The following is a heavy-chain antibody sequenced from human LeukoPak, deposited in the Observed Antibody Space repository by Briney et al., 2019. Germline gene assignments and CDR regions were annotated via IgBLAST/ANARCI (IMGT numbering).Heavy chain of an antibody. D-gene: IGHD3-22*01. CDR1: GGSFSGYY. CDR3: ARDYYDSRGDAFDI. J-gene: IGHJ3*02. Sequence: PSETLSLTCAVYGGSFSGYYWSWIRQPPGKGLEWIGEINHSGSTNYNPSLKSRVTISVDTSKNQFSLKLSSVTAADTALYYCARDYYDSRGDAFDIWGQGTMVTVSS. V-gene: IGHV4-34*01. CDR2: INHSGST.